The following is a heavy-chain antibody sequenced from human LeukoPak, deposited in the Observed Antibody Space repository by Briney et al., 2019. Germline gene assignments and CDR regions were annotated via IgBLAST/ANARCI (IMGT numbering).Heavy chain of an antibody. CDR3: ARRYIVVVPAAKRWLTANWFDP. CDR2: IYYSGST. D-gene: IGHD2-2*01. CDR1: GGSIGSYY. Sequence: SETLSLTCTVSGGSIGSYYWSWIRQPPGKGLEWIGYIYYSGSTNYNPSLKSRVTISVDTSKNQFSLKLSSVTAADTAVYYCARRYIVVVPAAKRWLTANWFDPWGQGTLVTVSS. J-gene: IGHJ5*02. V-gene: IGHV4-59*08.